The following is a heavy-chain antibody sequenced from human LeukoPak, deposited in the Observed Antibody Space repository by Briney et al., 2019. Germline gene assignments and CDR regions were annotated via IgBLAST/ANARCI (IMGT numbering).Heavy chain of an antibody. CDR2: IYSGGST. V-gene: IGHV3-53*01. CDR1: GFTVSSNY. D-gene: IGHD3-16*01. J-gene: IGHJ4*02. CDR3: ASGAYDVIGIDY. Sequence: RGSLRLSCPASGFTVSSNYMSWVRQAPGKGLEWVSVIYSGGSTYYADSVKGRFTISRDNSKNTLFLQMNSLRAEDTAVYYCASGAYDVIGIDYWGQGALVTVSS.